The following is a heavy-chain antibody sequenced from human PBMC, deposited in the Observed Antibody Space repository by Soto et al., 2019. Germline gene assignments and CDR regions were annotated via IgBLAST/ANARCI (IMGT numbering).Heavy chain of an antibody. J-gene: IGHJ4*02. CDR1: GGSLSSYY. Sequence: SETLSLTCTVSGGSLSSYYWSWIRQPPGKGLEWIGYIYYSGSTNYNPSLKSRVTISVDTSKNQFSLKLSSVTAADTAVYYCARGVEMATTDYWGQGTLVTVS. D-gene: IGHD5-12*01. CDR2: IYYSGST. CDR3: ARGVEMATTDY. V-gene: IGHV4-59*01.